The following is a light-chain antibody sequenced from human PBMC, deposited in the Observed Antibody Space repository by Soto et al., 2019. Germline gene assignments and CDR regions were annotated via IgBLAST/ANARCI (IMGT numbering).Light chain of an antibody. Sequence: QLVLTQSPSASASLGASVKLTCTLSSGHSSYAIAWHQQQPEKGPRYLMKLNSDGSHSKGDGIPDRFSGSRSGAERYLTISGLQSEDEADYYCQTWGTGIQVFGGGTKLTVL. CDR1: SGHSSYA. CDR2: LNSDGSH. CDR3: QTWGTGIQV. J-gene: IGLJ3*02. V-gene: IGLV4-69*01.